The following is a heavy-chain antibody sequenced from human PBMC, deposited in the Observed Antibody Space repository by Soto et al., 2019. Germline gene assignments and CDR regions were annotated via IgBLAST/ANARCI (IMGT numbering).Heavy chain of an antibody. V-gene: IGHV4-59*11. Sequence: QVQLQESGPGLVKPSETLSLTCTVSGGSISNHYWCWIRQPPGKGLEWIGYIYYNGNTNYNPSLKSRVTMSVDTSRNQSSLKLSSVTAADTAVYYCTRANWYSEYWGQGTLVTVSS. J-gene: IGHJ4*02. CDR2: IYYNGNT. D-gene: IGHD7-27*01. CDR3: TRANWYSEY. CDR1: GGSISNHY.